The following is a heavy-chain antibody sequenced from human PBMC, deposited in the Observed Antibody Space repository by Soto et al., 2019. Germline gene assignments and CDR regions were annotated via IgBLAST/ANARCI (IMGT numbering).Heavy chain of an antibody. CDR2: ISYDGSNK. J-gene: IGHJ4*02. CDR3: AKVRIITMVRGALDY. Sequence: GGSLRLSCAASGFTFSSYGMHWVRQAPGKGLEWVAVISYDGSNKYYADSVKGRFTISRDNSKNTLYLQMNSPRAEDTAVYYCAKVRIITMVRGALDYWGQGTLVTVSS. D-gene: IGHD3-10*01. CDR1: GFTFSSYG. V-gene: IGHV3-30*18.